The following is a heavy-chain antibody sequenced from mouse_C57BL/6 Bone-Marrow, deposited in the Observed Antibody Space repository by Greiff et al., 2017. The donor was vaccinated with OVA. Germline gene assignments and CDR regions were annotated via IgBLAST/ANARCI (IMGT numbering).Heavy chain of an antibody. CDR3: ARYFNWNYFDY. J-gene: IGHJ2*01. V-gene: IGHV5-17*01. CDR2: ISSGSSTI. Sequence: DVMLVESGGGLVKPGGSLKLSCAASGFTFSDYGMHWVRQAPEKGLEWVAYISSGSSTIYYADTVKGRFTISRDNAKNTLFLQMTSLRSEDTAMYYCARYFNWNYFDYWGQGTTLTVSS. D-gene: IGHD4-1*01. CDR1: GFTFSDYG.